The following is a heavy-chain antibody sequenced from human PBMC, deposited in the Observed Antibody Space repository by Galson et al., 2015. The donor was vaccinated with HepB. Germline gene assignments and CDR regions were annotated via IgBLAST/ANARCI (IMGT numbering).Heavy chain of an antibody. CDR1: GFSLSTSGMC. CDR2: IDLDNDK. D-gene: IGHD6-13*01. J-gene: IGHJ4*02. Sequence: PALVKPTQTLTLTCTFSGFSLSTSGMCVTWIRQPPGKALEWLARIDLDNDKYYNTSLKTRLTISKDTSTNQVVLTMTNMDPVDTATYYCARQRSSSWYFDSWGQGALVTVSS. V-gene: IGHV2-70*11. CDR3: ARQRSSSWYFDS.